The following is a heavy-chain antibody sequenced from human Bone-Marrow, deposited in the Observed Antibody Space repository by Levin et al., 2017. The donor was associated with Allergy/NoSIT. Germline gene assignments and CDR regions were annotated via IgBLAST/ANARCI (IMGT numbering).Heavy chain of an antibody. CDR2: MYPNSDNA. J-gene: IGHJ4*02. Sequence: GASVKVSCKTSGYTFTSFDINWVRRATGQGLEWMGWMYPNSDNAGYAQKFQGRVTMTRNTSISTAYMELSSLRSEDTAIYYCARGELGSGYLFDYWGQGTLVTVSS. CDR1: GYTFTSFD. V-gene: IGHV1-8*01. CDR3: ARGELGSGYLFDY. D-gene: IGHD5-12*01.